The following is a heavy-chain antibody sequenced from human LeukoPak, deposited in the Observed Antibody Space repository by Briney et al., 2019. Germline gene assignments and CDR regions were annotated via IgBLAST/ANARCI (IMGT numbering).Heavy chain of an antibody. D-gene: IGHD1-7*01. CDR2: IYYSGST. J-gene: IGHJ4*02. Sequence: SETLSLTCTVSGGSISSYYWSWIRQPPGKGLEWIGYIYYSGSTNYNPSLTSRVTISVDTSKNQFSLRLSSVTAADTAVYYCARPTTGSTTGFNYWGQGTLVTVSS. CDR3: ARPTTGSTTGFNY. V-gene: IGHV4-59*08. CDR1: GGSISSYY.